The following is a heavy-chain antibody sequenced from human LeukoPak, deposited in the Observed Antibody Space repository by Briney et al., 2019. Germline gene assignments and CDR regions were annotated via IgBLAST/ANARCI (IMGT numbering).Heavy chain of an antibody. Sequence: PGGSLRLSCEASGFTFSSYWMHWVRQAPGKGLVWVSRFNSAGSSATYADSVKGRFSISRDNAKNTLYLQMNSLRVEDTAVYYCARGPPWYFDLWGRGTLVTVSS. CDR2: FNSAGSSA. CDR1: GFTFSSYW. V-gene: IGHV3-74*01. D-gene: IGHD6-25*01. CDR3: ARGPPWYFDL. J-gene: IGHJ2*01.